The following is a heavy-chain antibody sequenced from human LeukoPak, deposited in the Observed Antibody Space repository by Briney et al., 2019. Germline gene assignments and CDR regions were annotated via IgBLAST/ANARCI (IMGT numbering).Heavy chain of an antibody. CDR3: AKDRGSYGGEGYFDL. Sequence: GGSLRLSCAASGFTFSSYGMHWVRQAPGKGLEWVAVIWYDGSNKYYADSVKGRFTISRDNSKNTLYLQMNSLRAEDTAVYYCAKDRGSYGGEGYFDLWGRGTLVTVSS. J-gene: IGHJ2*01. D-gene: IGHD1-26*01. CDR1: GFTFSSYG. V-gene: IGHV3-33*06. CDR2: IWYDGSNK.